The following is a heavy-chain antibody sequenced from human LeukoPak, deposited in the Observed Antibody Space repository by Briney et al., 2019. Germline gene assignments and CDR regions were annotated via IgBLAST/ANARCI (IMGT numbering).Heavy chain of an antibody. J-gene: IGHJ3*02. CDR3: ARTLPTTGAFDI. CDR2: IVHGDSHT. Sequence: GESLMISCKGSGYSFTNYWFGWVVQLPGKGLEWLVVIVHGDSHTRHSPSFQSQVTISADKSINTAFLQWSSLRASDTAMYYCARTLPTTGAFDIWGEGTMVTVPS. V-gene: IGHV5-51*01. CDR1: GYSFTNYW. D-gene: IGHD1-26*01.